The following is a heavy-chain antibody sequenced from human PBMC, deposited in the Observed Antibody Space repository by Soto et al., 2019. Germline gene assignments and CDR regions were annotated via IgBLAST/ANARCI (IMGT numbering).Heavy chain of an antibody. Sequence: QVQLVESGGGVVQPGRSLRLSCAASGSTFSSYGMHWVRQAPGKGLEWVAAISYDGGNKYYADSVKGRFTISRDNSKITLYLQMNSPRAEDTAVYYCAKDEGYAGNSWYFDLWGRGTLVTVSS. V-gene: IGHV3-30*18. CDR1: GSTFSSYG. J-gene: IGHJ2*01. CDR3: AKDEGYAGNSWYFDL. CDR2: ISYDGGNK. D-gene: IGHD6-13*01.